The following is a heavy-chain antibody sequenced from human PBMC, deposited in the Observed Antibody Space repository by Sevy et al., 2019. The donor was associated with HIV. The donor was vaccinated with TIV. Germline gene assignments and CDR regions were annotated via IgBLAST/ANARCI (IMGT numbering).Heavy chain of an antibody. CDR3: VREGVGGYSYSLDC. CDR1: GFTFSSYW. D-gene: IGHD5-18*01. J-gene: IGHJ4*02. Sequence: GGSLRLSCAASGFTFSSYWMSWVRQAPGKGLEWVATMKVDGSERNYVDSVKGRFTISRDNAKNSLYLQMNSLRAEDTAVYYCVREGVGGYSYSLDCWGQGTLVTVS. V-gene: IGHV3-7*01. CDR2: MKVDGSER.